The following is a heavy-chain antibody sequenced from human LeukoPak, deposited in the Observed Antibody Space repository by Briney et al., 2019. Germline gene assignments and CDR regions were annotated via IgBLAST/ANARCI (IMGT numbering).Heavy chain of an antibody. V-gene: IGHV4-39*01. D-gene: IGHD3-22*01. J-gene: IGHJ2*01. CDR1: GGSISSSSYY. Sequence: SETLSLTCTVSGGSISSSSYYWGWIRQPPGKGLEWIGNIYYSGRPYYNPSPKSRVTISVDTSKNQFSLKLSSVTATDTAVYYCARGVSMIVVVIHDWYFDLWGRGTLVTVSS. CDR3: ARGVSMIVVVIHDWYFDL. CDR2: IYYSGRP.